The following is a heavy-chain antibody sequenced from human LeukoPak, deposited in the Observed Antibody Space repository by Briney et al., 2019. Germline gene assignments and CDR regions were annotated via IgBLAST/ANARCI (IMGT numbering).Heavy chain of an antibody. V-gene: IGHV3-23*01. J-gene: IGHJ3*02. D-gene: IGHD6-13*01. CDR2: ISGSGGST. CDR3: AKDCPGIAAAGNAFDI. Sequence: GGSLRLSCAASGFTFSSYAMSWVRQAPGKGLEWVSAISGSGGSTYYADSVKGRFTISRDNSKNTLYLQMNSLRAEDTAVYYCAKDCPGIAAAGNAFDIWGQGTMVTVSS. CDR1: GFTFSSYA.